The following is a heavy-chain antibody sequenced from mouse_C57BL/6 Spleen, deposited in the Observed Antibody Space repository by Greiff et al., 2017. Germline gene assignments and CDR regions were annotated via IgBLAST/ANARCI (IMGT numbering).Heavy chain of an antibody. CDR3: ARNSCDY. Sequence: QVQLQQSGPELVKPGASVKISCKASGYAFSSSWMNWVKQRPGQGLEWIGRIYPGDGDTNYNGKFKGQATLTADKASSTAYMQLSRLTAEDSAVDVCARNSCDYWGQGTTLTVSS. CDR2: IYPGDGDT. J-gene: IGHJ2*01. CDR1: GYAFSSSW. V-gene: IGHV1-82*01.